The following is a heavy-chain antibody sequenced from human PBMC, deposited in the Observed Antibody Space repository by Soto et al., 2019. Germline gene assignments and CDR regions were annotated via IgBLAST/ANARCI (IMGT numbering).Heavy chain of an antibody. V-gene: IGHV1-69*04. CDR2: IIPILGIA. D-gene: IGHD2-2*01. CDR3: ARDLLSIVVVPAANDYGDYALDY. Sequence: SVKVSCKASGGTFSSYTISWVRQAPGQGLEWMGRIIPILGIANYAQKFQGRVTITADKSTSTAYMELSSLRSEDTAVCYCARDLLSIVVVPAANDYGDYALDYWGQGTLVTVSS. J-gene: IGHJ4*02. CDR1: GGTFSSYT.